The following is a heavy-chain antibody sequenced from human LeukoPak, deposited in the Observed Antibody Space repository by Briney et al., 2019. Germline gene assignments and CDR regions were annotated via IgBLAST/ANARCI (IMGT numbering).Heavy chain of an antibody. CDR1: GFTFTSSA. D-gene: IGHD6-19*01. CDR3: AAEFSSGCGY. CDR2: IVVDRGNK. J-gene: IGHJ4*02. Sequence: GTSVKVSCKASGFTFTSSAMQWVRQARGQRLEWIGWIVVDRGNKNYAQKFQERVTITRDMSTSTAYMELSSLRSEDTAVYYCAAEFSSGCGYWGQGTMVTVSS. V-gene: IGHV1-58*02.